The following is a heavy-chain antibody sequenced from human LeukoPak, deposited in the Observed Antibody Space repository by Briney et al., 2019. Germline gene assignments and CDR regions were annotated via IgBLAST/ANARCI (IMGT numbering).Heavy chain of an antibody. CDR3: ARVGAYTYGYY. CDR1: GYTFTDYY. J-gene: IGHJ4*02. D-gene: IGHD5-18*01. Sequence: ASVKVSCKASGYTFTDYYIHWVRQAPGQGLEWMGWISPNSGGTNYAQKFQGRVTMTRDTSISTAYMELSSLRSDDTAVYYCARVGAYTYGYYWGQGTLVTVSS. V-gene: IGHV1-2*02. CDR2: ISPNSGGT.